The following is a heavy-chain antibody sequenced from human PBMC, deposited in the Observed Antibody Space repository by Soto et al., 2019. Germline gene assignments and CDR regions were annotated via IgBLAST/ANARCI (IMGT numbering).Heavy chain of an antibody. Sequence: SGHTLVNPTGPLTLTCTFSGFSLTSPGMCVSWIRQPPGKALEWLALIERDDDDKYYSTSLKTRLTISKDTRKNQVVLTMANIDPADTGTYYCARSIRGPRRFNGMDVWGQGTTVTVSS. D-gene: IGHD1-20*01. CDR3: ARSIRGPRRFNGMDV. CDR2: IERDDDDK. CDR1: GFSLTSPGMC. J-gene: IGHJ6*02. V-gene: IGHV2-70*13.